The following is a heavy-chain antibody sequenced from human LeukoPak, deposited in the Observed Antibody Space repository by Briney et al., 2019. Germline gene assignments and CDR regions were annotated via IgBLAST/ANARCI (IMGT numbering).Heavy chain of an antibody. CDR3: ARGGAPVVPAAILDY. V-gene: IGHV3-33*08. D-gene: IGHD2-2*01. CDR1: GFTFSSYA. CDR2: IWYDGSNK. J-gene: IGHJ4*02. Sequence: GGSLRLSCAASGFTFSSYAMSWVRQAPGKGLEWVAVIWYDGSNKYYADSVKGRFTISRDNSKNTLYLQMNSLRAEDTAVYYCARGGAPVVPAAILDYWGQGTLVTVSS.